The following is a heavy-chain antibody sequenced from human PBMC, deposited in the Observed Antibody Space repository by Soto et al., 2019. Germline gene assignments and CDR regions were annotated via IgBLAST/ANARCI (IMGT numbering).Heavy chain of an antibody. CDR2: IIPMSGTT. V-gene: IGHV1-69*12. Sequence: QVHLVQSGAEVKKPGSSVKVSCKASGGAFTSYSFHWVRQAPGQGLEWMGGIIPMSGTTNYALKFQGRVTMTADVPTNTAYIELSSRRSEDTAIYYCARDNPGLDYWGQGTLVTVSS. CDR1: GGAFTSYS. CDR3: ARDNPGLDY. J-gene: IGHJ4*02.